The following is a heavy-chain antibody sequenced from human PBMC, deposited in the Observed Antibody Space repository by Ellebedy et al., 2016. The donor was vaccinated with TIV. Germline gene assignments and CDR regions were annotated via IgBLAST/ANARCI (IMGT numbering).Heavy chain of an antibody. Sequence: MPSEPLSLTCTVSGGSISSYYWSWIRQPPGKGLEWIGYIYYSGSTNYNPSLKSRVTISVDTSKNQFSLKLSSVTAADTAVYYCARGEVTLYYYGMDVWGQGTTVTVSS. V-gene: IGHV4-59*01. CDR1: GGSISSYY. CDR2: IYYSGST. CDR3: ARGEVTLYYYGMDV. J-gene: IGHJ6*02.